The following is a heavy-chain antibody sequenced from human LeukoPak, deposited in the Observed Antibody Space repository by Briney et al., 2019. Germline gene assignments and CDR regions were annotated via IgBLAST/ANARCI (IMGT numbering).Heavy chain of an antibody. Sequence: GGSLRLSCAASGFTFSSYWMHWVRQAPGKGLVWVSRINSDGSSTSYADSVKGRFTISRDNSKNTLYLQMNSLRAEDTAVYYCAKEGYYDSSGYKFDYWGQGTLVTVSS. J-gene: IGHJ4*02. CDR1: GFTFSSYW. CDR3: AKEGYYDSSGYKFDY. V-gene: IGHV3-74*01. CDR2: INSDGSST. D-gene: IGHD3-22*01.